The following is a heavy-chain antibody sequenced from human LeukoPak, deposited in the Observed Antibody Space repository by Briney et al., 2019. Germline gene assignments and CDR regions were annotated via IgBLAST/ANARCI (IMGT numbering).Heavy chain of an antibody. Sequence: SETLSLTCTVSGGSISSSSYYWGWLRQPPGTGLEWIGSICYSGSTYYNPSLKSRVTISVDTSKNQFSLKLSSVSAADTAVYYCASWGWGDIVVVPAATDAFDIWGQGTMVTVSS. J-gene: IGHJ3*02. CDR1: GGSISSSSYY. CDR3: ASWGWGDIVVVPAATDAFDI. V-gene: IGHV4-39*01. D-gene: IGHD2-2*01. CDR2: ICYSGST.